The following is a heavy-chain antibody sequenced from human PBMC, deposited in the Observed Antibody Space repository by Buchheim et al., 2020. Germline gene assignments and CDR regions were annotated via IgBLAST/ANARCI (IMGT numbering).Heavy chain of an antibody. J-gene: IGHJ6*02. D-gene: IGHD5-18*01. CDR1: GYSFTSYW. CDR3: ASYSYGYNYYYYYGMDV. Sequence: EVQLVQSGAEVKKPGESLRISCKGSGYSFTSYWISWVRQMPGKGLEWMGRIDPSDSYTNYSPSFQGHVTIPADKSISPAYPQWSSLKASDTAMYYCASYSYGYNYYYYYGMDVWGQGTT. CDR2: IDPSDSYT. V-gene: IGHV5-10-1*03.